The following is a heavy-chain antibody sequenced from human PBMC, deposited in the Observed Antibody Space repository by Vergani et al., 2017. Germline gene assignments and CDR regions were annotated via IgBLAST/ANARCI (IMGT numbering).Heavy chain of an antibody. V-gene: IGHV4-59*01. CDR2: IYYSGST. J-gene: IGHJ5*02. CDR1: GGSISSYY. CDR3: ARLNWNWDTLHPTLFDP. Sequence: QVQLQESGPGLVKPSETLSLTCTVSGGSISSYYWSWIRQPPGKRLEWIGYIYYSGSTNYNPSLKSRVTISVDTSKNQFSLKLSSVTAADTAVYYCARLNWNWDTLHPTLFDPWGQGTLVTVSS. D-gene: IGHD1-7*01.